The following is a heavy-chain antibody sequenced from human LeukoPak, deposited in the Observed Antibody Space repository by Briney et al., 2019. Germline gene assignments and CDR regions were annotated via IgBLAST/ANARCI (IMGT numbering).Heavy chain of an antibody. V-gene: IGHV3-30*02. CDR3: AKNYISRTYVDY. D-gene: IGHD1-20*01. Sequence: PGGSLRLSCAASGFIFNNFGMHWVRQGPGTGLEWVSFIRYDDSGRDYADSVKGRFTISRDNSKNTIFLEMRNLGAEDAAGYYCAKNYISRTYVDYWGQGTRVTISS. CDR2: IRYDDSGR. J-gene: IGHJ4*02. CDR1: GFIFNNFG.